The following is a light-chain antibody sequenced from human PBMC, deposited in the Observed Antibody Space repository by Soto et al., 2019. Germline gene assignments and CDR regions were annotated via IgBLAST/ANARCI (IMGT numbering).Light chain of an antibody. Sequence: EIVMTQSPATLSVSPGERATLSRRASQSVSSNLAWYQQKPGQAPRLLIYGASTRATGIPARFSGSGSGTEFTLTISSLQSEDFAVYYCQQYGSSGTFGQGTRLEIK. CDR3: QQYGSSGT. J-gene: IGKJ5*01. CDR2: GAS. V-gene: IGKV3-15*01. CDR1: QSVSSN.